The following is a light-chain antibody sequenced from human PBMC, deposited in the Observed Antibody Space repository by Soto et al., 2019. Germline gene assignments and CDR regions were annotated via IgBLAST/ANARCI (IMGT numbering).Light chain of an antibody. Sequence: QSVLTQPASVSGPPGQSITISCTGTTSDVGGFNYDSWYQQHPGKAPKLMIYEVSNRPSGVSNRFSGSKSGNTASLTISGLQAEDEADYYCSSFSSSTLYVFGTGTKLTVL. CDR1: TSDVGGFNY. V-gene: IGLV2-14*01. J-gene: IGLJ1*01. CDR2: EVS. CDR3: SSFSSSTLYV.